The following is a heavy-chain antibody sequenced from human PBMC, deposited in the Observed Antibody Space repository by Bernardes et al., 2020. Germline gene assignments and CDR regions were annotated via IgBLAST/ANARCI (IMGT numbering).Heavy chain of an antibody. J-gene: IGHJ3*02. V-gene: IGHV3-74*01. CDR3: ARGTPRDTFDI. Sequence: GSLRLSCAASGFNFSSYWMHWVRQAPGKGLVWVSRINSDGSSTNYADSVKGRFTISRDNAKNTLYLQMNSLRAEDTAVYYCARGTPRDTFDIWGQGTMVTVSS. CDR2: INSDGSST. D-gene: IGHD2-15*01. CDR1: GFNFSSYW.